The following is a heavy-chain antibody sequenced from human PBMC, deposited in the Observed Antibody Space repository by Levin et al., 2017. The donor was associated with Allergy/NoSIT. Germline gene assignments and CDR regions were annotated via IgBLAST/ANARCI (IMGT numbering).Heavy chain of an antibody. V-gene: IGHV7-4-1*02. D-gene: IGHD3-10*01. Sequence: GESLKISCEASGYTLSAFGMNWVRQAPGQGLEWMGWINTNTGNPAYAQGFTGRFVFSLDTSVSTAYLQISSLKAEDTAVYYCARGRTYGSGSYLSSDYWGQGTLVTVSS. CDR3: ARGRTYGSGSYLSSDY. CDR2: INTNTGNP. J-gene: IGHJ4*02. CDR1: GYTLSAFG.